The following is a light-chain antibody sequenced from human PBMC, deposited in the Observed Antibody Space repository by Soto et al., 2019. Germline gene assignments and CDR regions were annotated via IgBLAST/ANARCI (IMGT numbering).Light chain of an antibody. Sequence: EIVLTQSPGTLSLSPGERATLSCRASQSVSSNSLAWYRQKPGQAPRLLIYGASIRATGIPYRFSGSGSGTDFTLTISRLEPEDFAVYYCQQYGSVPFTFGPGTKVDIK. CDR3: QQYGSVPFT. CDR1: QSVSSNS. V-gene: IGKV3-20*01. CDR2: GAS. J-gene: IGKJ3*01.